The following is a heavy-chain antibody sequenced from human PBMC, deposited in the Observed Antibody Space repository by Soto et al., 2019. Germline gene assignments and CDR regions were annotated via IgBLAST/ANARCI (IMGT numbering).Heavy chain of an antibody. J-gene: IGHJ3*02. CDR3: ASVAGYIAAALDI. CDR1: GGSISSSNW. Sequence: QVQLQESGPGLVKPSGTLSLTCAVSGGSISSSNWWSWVRQPPGKGLEWIGEIYHSGSTNYNPSLKSRVXXSXNXXKNQFSLKLSSVPAADTAVYYCASVAGYIAAALDIWGQGTMVTVSS. V-gene: IGHV4-4*02. CDR2: IYHSGST. D-gene: IGHD6-13*01.